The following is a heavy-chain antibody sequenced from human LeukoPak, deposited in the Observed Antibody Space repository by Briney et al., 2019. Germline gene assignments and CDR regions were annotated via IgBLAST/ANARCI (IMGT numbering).Heavy chain of an antibody. CDR1: GGSISSGGYS. CDR3: ARTVVAEMTRWFDP. CDR2: IYHSGST. Sequence: PSQTLSLTCAVSGGSISSGGYSWSWIRRPPGKGLEWIGYIYHSGSTYYNPSLKSRVTISVDTSKNQFSLKLSSVTAADTAVYYCARTVVAEMTRWFDPWGQGTLVTVSS. J-gene: IGHJ5*02. V-gene: IGHV4-30-2*05. D-gene: IGHD2-15*01.